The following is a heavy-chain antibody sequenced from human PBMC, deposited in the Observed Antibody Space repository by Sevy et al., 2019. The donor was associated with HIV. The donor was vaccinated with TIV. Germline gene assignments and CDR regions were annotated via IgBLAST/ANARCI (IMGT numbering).Heavy chain of an antibody. J-gene: IGHJ5*02. CDR1: GYSFTNYG. D-gene: IGHD3-3*02. Sequence: ASVKVSCKASGYSFTNYGIGWARQAPGQGLEWMGWISGYNDYTNYAQNLQGRVTMTTDTSTSTAYMELRSLRSDDTAIYYCAKEGKNIRSWFDPWGQGTLVTVSS. CDR3: AKEGKNIRSWFDP. V-gene: IGHV1-18*01. CDR2: ISGYNDYT.